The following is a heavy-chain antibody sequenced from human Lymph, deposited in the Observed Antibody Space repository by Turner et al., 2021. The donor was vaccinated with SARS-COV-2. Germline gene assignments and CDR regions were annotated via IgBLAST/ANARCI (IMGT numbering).Heavy chain of an antibody. CDR3: ATVLCSGSSCYYYGMDV. D-gene: IGHD2-15*01. CDR1: GYTCTELS. Sequence: QVQLVQSGAEVKKPGASLKVSCKVSGYTCTELSMHWVRQAPGKGLGWAGGCVPEDGEKVYDQKFQGRVTMTEDTSTDTAFMKLSSVISADTAVYYGATVLCSGSSCYYYGMDVWGQGTTVTVSS. J-gene: IGHJ6*02. V-gene: IGHV1-24*01. CDR2: CVPEDGEK.